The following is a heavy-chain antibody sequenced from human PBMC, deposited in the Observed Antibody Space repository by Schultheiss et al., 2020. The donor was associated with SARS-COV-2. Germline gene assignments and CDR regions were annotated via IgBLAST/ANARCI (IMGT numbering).Heavy chain of an antibody. CDR2: IYHSGST. D-gene: IGHD3-3*01. V-gene: IGHV4-30-2*03. J-gene: IGHJ4*02. CDR1: GGSISSGGYS. Sequence: SETLSLTCAVSGGSISSGGYSWSWIRQPPGKGLEWIGSIYHSGSTYYNPSLKSRITMSVDTSKNQFYLKLSSVTAADTAVYYCARSSGYNYDFWSGPKGVDYWGQGTLVTVSS. CDR3: ARSSGYNYDFWSGPKGVDY.